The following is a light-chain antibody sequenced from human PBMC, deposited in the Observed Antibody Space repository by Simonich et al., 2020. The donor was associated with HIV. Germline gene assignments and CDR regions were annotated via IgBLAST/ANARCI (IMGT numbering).Light chain of an antibody. Sequence: EIVMTQSPVTLSVSPGERATLSCRASQSLSSNLAWYQQKPGQAPRLLIFGASTRAPGVPARFSVSGSGTEFTLTISSLQSEDFAVYYCQQYNNWPLTFGQGARLEIK. CDR2: GAS. V-gene: IGKV3-15*01. CDR3: QQYNNWPLT. J-gene: IGKJ5*01. CDR1: QSLSSN.